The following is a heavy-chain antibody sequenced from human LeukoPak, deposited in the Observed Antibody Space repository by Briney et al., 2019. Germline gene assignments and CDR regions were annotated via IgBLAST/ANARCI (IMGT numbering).Heavy chain of an antibody. V-gene: IGHV3-30*02. Sequence: GGSLRLSCAASGFTFSSYGMHWVRQAPGKGLEWVAFIRYDGSNKYYADSVKGRFTISRDNSKNTLYLQMNSLRAEDTAVYYCARDRRGSRLGDAFDIWGQGTMVTVSS. J-gene: IGHJ3*02. CDR1: GFTFSSYG. CDR2: IRYDGSNK. CDR3: ARDRRGSRLGDAFDI. D-gene: IGHD3-10*01.